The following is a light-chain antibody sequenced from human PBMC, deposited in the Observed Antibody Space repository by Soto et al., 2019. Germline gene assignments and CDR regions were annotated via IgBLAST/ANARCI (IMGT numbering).Light chain of an antibody. CDR2: SAS. V-gene: IGKV1-6*01. CDR1: QGIRND. J-gene: IGKJ1*01. CDR3: LQDYSYPWT. Sequence: AIQMTQSPSSLSASVGDRVTITCRTSQGIRNDLGWYQQKPGKAPKLLTYSASSLQSGVPSRFSGSGSDTDFTLTISSLQPEDFATYYCLQDYSYPWTFGQGTKVDIK.